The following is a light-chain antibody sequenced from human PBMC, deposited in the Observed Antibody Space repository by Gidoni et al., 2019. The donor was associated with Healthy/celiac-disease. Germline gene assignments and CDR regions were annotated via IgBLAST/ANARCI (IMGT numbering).Light chain of an antibody. J-gene: IGKJ1*01. V-gene: IGKV1-39*01. Sequence: DIKMTQSPSSLSASVGDRVTITCRASTSISSYLNLYQQKPGKAPKLLIYAASSLQSGVPSRFSGSGSGTDFTLTISSLQPEDFATYYCQQSYSTPHTFGQGTKVEIK. CDR3: QQSYSTPHT. CDR2: AAS. CDR1: TSISSY.